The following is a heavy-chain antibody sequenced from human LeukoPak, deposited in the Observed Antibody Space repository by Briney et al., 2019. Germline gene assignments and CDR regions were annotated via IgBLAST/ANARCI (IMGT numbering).Heavy chain of an antibody. V-gene: IGHV4-34*01. CDR3: ARGPRRHYDSSGYYYRAEYFQH. Sequence: SETLSLTCAVYGGSFSGYYWSWIRQPPGKGLEWIGEINHSGSTNYNPSLKSRVTISVDTSKNQFSLKLSSVTAADTAVYYCARGPRRHYDSSGYYYRAEYFQHWGQGTLVTVSS. CDR2: INHSGST. J-gene: IGHJ1*01. CDR1: GGSFSGYY. D-gene: IGHD3-22*01.